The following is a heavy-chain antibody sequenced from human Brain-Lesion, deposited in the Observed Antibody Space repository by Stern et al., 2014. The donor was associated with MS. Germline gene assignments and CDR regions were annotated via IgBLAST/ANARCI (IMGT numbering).Heavy chain of an antibody. V-gene: IGHV4-39*02. CDR2: IFYTGST. CDR1: GGSIGRSSYY. Sequence: QLVESGPGLVKPSETLSLTCTVSGGSIGRSSYYWGWIRQPPGKGLEWIGNIFYTGSTFYDPSLKSRVTISVDPSNNHFSLSLTSVTAADTAVYYCARGAGVFDSWGQGTLVTVSP. D-gene: IGHD6-19*01. CDR3: ARGAGVFDS. J-gene: IGHJ4*02.